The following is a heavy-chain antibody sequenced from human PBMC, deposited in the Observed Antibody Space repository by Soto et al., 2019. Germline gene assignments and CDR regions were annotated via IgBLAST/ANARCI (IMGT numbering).Heavy chain of an antibody. J-gene: IGHJ3*02. CDR1: GFTFGSYE. CDR3: ARGGRRSGGYADAFDI. D-gene: IGHD1-26*01. CDR2: IKEDGSEK. Sequence: PGGSLRLSCAASGFTFGSYEMNWVRQAPGKGLEWVANIKEDGSEKYYVDSVKGRFTISRDNAKNSLYLQMNSLKSDDTAVYYCARGGRRSGGYADAFDIWGQGTMVTVSS. V-gene: IGHV3-7*03.